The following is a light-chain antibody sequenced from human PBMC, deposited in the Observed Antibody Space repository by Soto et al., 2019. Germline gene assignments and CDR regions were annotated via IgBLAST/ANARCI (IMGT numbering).Light chain of an antibody. CDR1: QSVSSSY. CDR3: QQYNSWPLT. CDR2: GAS. V-gene: IGKV3-20*01. Sequence: EIVLTQSPGTLSLSPGERATLSCRASQSVSSSYLAWYQQKPGQAPRLLIYGASSRATGIPDRFSGSGSGTDFTLTISRLEPEDFAMYYCQQYNSWPLTFGGGT. J-gene: IGKJ4*01.